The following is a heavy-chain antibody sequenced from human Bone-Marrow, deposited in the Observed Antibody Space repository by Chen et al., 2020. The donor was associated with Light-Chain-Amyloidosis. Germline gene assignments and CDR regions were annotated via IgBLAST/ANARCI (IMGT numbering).Heavy chain of an antibody. J-gene: IGHJ4*02. V-gene: IGHV2-5*02. CDR1: GFSLSTSGVG. D-gene: IGHD3-10*01. CDR2: IYWDDDK. CDR3: AHRLKVQGVIGFDY. Sequence: QITLKESGPTLVKPTQTLTLTCTFSGFSLSTSGVGVGWIRQPPGEALEWLALIYWDDDKRYSPSLKSRLTITEDTSKNQVVLIMTNMDPVDTATYYCAHRLKVQGVIGFDYWGQGTLVTVSS.